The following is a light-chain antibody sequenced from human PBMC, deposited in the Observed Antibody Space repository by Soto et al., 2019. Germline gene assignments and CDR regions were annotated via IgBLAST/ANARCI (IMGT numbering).Light chain of an antibody. V-gene: IGKV1-39*01. CDR1: QTISTY. Sequence: DIQLTQSPSSLSASVGDRVSITCRTSQTISTYLNWYHHRPGHAPKLLIYSISNLQSGVPSRFSGGGAGTEFTLTISSLQPDDFATYYCQQYNSYPWTFGQGTKVEIK. J-gene: IGKJ1*01. CDR3: QQYNSYPWT. CDR2: SIS.